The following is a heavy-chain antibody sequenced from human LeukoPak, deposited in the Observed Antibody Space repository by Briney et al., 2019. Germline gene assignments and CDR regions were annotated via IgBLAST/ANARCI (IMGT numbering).Heavy chain of an antibody. CDR2: VHYGGSNK. CDR1: GFTFSSYG. J-gene: IGHJ4*02. D-gene: IGHD2-21*02. CDR3: ARDSGHIVVVTATYYFDY. V-gene: IGHV3-30*02. Sequence: PGGSLRLSCAASGFTFSSYGMHWVRQAPGKGLEWVAFVHYGGSNKYYADSVKGRFAISRDNSKNTLYLQMNSLRAEDTAVYYCARDSGHIVVVTATYYFDYWGQGTLVTVSS.